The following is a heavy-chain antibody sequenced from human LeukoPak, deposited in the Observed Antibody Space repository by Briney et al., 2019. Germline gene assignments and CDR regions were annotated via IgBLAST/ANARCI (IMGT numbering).Heavy chain of an antibody. D-gene: IGHD1-26*01. CDR1: GGSISTYY. J-gene: IGHJ4*02. CDR2: IYHSGST. CDR3: ARDLGGTYYGAYYFDY. V-gene: IGHV4-59*01. Sequence: PSETLSLTCTVSGGSISTYYWSWIRQPPGKGLEWIGYIYHSGSTNYNPSLKSRVTISVDTSQNQFSLNLSSVTAADTAIYYCARDLGGTYYGAYYFDYWGQGTLVTVSS.